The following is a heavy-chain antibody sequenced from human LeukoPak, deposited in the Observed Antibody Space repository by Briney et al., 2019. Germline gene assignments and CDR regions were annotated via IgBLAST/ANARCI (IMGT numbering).Heavy chain of an antibody. Sequence: GGSLRLSCAASGFTFSSYGMHWVRQAPGKGLEWVAVIWYDGSNKYYADSVKGRFTISRDNSKNTLYLQMNSLRAEDTAVYYCARPLYYYDSSGVDAFDIWGQGTMVTVSS. CDR3: ARPLYYYDSSGVDAFDI. D-gene: IGHD3-22*01. CDR1: GFTFSSYG. V-gene: IGHV3-33*01. J-gene: IGHJ3*02. CDR2: IWYDGSNK.